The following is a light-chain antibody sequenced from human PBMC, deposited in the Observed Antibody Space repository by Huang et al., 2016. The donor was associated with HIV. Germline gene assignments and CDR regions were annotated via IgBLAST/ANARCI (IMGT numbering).Light chain of an antibody. CDR3: QQLHNSPYT. V-gene: IGKV1-5*03. CDR2: KAS. Sequence: DIQTTQSPSTLSASIGDRVKNTCRSSQSLSGWLAWYQQRPGNAPNLVIAKASSLQSGVPPRFSGSGSGTDFILTISSLQPDDFATYYCQQLHNSPYTFGQGTKLEIK. CDR1: QSLSGW. J-gene: IGKJ2*01.